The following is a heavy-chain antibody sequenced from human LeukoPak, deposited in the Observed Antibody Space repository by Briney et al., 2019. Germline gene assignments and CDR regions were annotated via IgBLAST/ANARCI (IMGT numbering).Heavy chain of an antibody. CDR2: IIPILGIA. CDR1: GGTFSSYA. Sequence: ASAKVSCKASGGTFSSYAISWVRQAPGQGLEWMGRIIPILGIANYAQKFQGRVTITADKSTSTAYMELSSLRSEDTAVYYCARDPAYYYDSSGYQQDYWGQGTLVTVSS. CDR3: ARDPAYYYDSSGYQQDY. J-gene: IGHJ4*02. D-gene: IGHD3-22*01. V-gene: IGHV1-69*04.